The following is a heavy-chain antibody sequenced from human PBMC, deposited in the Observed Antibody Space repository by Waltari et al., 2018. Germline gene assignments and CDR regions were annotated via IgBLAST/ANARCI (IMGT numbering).Heavy chain of an antibody. J-gene: IGHJ3*02. V-gene: IGHV4-4*08. CDR3: ARWESDWRAFNI. CDR2: INHTVNT. CDR1: DVSITSYS. D-gene: IGHD2-21*02. Sequence: QVQLRESGPGLVKSSETLSITCTVSDVSITSYSWNWTRQPPGKALEWLGYINHTVNTKLNPSHKSRISMSVDTSKNQSSLKVTSVPATDTAVYYCARWESDWRAFNIWGQGTTVTVSS.